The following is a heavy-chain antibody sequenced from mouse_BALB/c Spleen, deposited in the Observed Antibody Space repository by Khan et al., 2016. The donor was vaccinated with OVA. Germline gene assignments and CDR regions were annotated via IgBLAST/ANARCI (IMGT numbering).Heavy chain of an antibody. Sequence: VQLQESGAELVKPGASVKLSCKASGYTFTSYYMYWVKQRPGQGLEWIGEINPNNGGTNFNEKFKSKATLTVDKSSSTAYMQINNLTSEDSAVYYCTRSGYGSFAYWGQGTLVTVSA. CDR3: TRSGYGSFAY. J-gene: IGHJ3*01. CDR2: INPNNGGT. D-gene: IGHD2-2*01. V-gene: IGHV1S81*02. CDR1: GYTFTSYY.